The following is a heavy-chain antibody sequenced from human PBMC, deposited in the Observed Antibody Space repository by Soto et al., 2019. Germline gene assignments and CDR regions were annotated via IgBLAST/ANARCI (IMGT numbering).Heavy chain of an antibody. V-gene: IGHV1-69*06. CDR3: AAGPYSSSPASC. CDR2: ILPIFATA. CDR1: GCTFNNYV. Sequence: ASVKVSCKASGCTFNNYVVNWARQAPGQGLEWMGGILPIFATANYAQKFQGRVTITADKSTSTAYMELTSLRSEDTAVYYCAAGPYSSSPASCWGQGTLVTVSS. D-gene: IGHD6-13*01. J-gene: IGHJ4*02.